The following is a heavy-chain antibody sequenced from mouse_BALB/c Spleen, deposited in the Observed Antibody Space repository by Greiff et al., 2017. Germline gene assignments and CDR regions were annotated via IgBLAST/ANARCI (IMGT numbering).Heavy chain of an antibody. J-gene: IGHJ1*01. Sequence: EVQLVESGGGLVKPGGSLKLSCAASGFTFSSYAMSWVRQTPEKRLEWVAEISSGGSYTYYPDTVTGRFTISRDKAKNTLYLEMSSLRSEDTAVYYCARRSEKSDLDVWGEGTTVTVSS. V-gene: IGHV5-9-4*01. CDR2: ISSGGSYT. CDR3: ARRSEKSDLDV. CDR1: GFTFSSYA.